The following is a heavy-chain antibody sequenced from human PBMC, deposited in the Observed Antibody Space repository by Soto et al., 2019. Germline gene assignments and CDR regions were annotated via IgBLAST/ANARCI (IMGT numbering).Heavy chain of an antibody. Sequence: QVQLVESGGGLVKPGGSLRLSCAASGLTFSDYYMSWIRQAPGKGLEWVSYITSRGSYTKYADSVQGRFTISRDNAKNSLYLQMNSLRVEDTAIYYCARELDGIDVWGQGTTVTVSS. V-gene: IGHV3-11*05. CDR1: GLTFSDYY. CDR3: ARELDGIDV. CDR2: ITSRGSYT. J-gene: IGHJ6*02.